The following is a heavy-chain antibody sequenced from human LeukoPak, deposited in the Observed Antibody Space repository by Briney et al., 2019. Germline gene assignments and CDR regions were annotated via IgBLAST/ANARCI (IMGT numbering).Heavy chain of an antibody. Sequence: PSGTLSLTCAASGGSISNFNWWSWVCEPPGKGLEWFGEIYYSGTTNYNPSLKSRVTISVDKARNQFSLKLSSATAADTAVYYCARGGGTVISSNAFDIWGQGTMVTVSS. CDR1: GGSISNFNW. CDR2: IYYSGTT. D-gene: IGHD1-1*01. CDR3: ARGGGTVISSNAFDI. V-gene: IGHV4-4*02. J-gene: IGHJ3*02.